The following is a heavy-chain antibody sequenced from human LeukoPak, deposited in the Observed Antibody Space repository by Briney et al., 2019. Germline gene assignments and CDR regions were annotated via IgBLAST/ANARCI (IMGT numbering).Heavy chain of an antibody. CDR3: AKDMAAYYYASGNIDY. Sequence: GGSLRLSCAASGLTFDDYAMHWVRQAPGKGLEWVSLISWDGGSTYYADSVKGRFTISRDNSKNSLYLQMNSLRAEDTALYYCAKDMAAYYYASGNIDYWGQGTLVTVSS. CDR2: ISWDGGST. V-gene: IGHV3-43D*03. CDR1: GLTFDDYA. J-gene: IGHJ4*02. D-gene: IGHD3-10*01.